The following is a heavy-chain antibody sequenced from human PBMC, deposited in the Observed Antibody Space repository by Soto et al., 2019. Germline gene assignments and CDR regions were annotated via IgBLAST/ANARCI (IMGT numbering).Heavy chain of an antibody. V-gene: IGHV5-51*01. J-gene: IGHJ6*04. CDR3: AVLTTGTTSNGMDV. Sequence: GESLKISCKGSGYNFTNYWIGWVCQMPGKGLEYMGIIYPGDSDTRYSPSFQGQVTVSADKSINTAYLQWSSLKASDTAMYYCAVLTTGTTSNGMDVWGTGPTGTDSS. D-gene: IGHD1-7*01. CDR2: IYPGDSDT. CDR1: GYNFTNYW.